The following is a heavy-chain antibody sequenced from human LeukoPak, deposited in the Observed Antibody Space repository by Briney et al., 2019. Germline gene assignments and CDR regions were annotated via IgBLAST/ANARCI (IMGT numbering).Heavy chain of an antibody. CDR1: GGSISSGSYY. CDR3: ARSCYLPGHYDSSGYPRVGAGPYMGV. D-gene: IGHD3-22*01. Sequence: SETLSLTCTVSGGSISSGSYYWSWIRQPAGKGLEWIGRIYTSGSTNYNPSLKSRVTISVDTSKNQFSLKLSSVTAADTAVYYCARSCYLPGHYDSSGYPRVGAGPYMGVWGKGTTVTVSS. V-gene: IGHV4-61*02. J-gene: IGHJ6*03. CDR2: IYTSGST.